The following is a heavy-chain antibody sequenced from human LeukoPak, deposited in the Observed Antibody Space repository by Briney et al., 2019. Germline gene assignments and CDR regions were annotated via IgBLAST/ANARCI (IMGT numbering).Heavy chain of an antibody. D-gene: IGHD4-11*01. V-gene: IGHV3-64D*06. CDR3: IQTTIGK. Sequence: QPGGSLRLSFSASGXTFSSYAMEWVRQAPGKGLEYLSAISSNADTTYYADSVKGRFTISRDNSKNTLYLQMSSLRTEDTAVYYCIQTTIGKWGQGTLVTVSS. CDR2: ISSNADTT. CDR1: GXTFSSYA. J-gene: IGHJ4*02.